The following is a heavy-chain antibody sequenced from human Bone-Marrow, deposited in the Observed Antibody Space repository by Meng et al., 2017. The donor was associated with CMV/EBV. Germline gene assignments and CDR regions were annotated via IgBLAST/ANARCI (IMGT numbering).Heavy chain of an antibody. CDR2: IIPIFGTA. D-gene: IGHD3-22*01. J-gene: IGHJ5*02. V-gene: IGHV1-69*06. CDR1: SRCFA. Sequence: SRCFALCLVRPARAQGLGWMGGIIPIFGTANSAQKFRGVVTITAAKSTSTDYMELSSLRSEDTAVYYCPRARYYYDSSGSQDWFDPWGQGTLVTVSS. CDR3: PRARYYYDSSGSQDWFDP.